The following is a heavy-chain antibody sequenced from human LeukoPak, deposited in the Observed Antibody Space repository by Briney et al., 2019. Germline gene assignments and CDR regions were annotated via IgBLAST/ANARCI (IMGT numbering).Heavy chain of an antibody. D-gene: IGHD3-22*01. J-gene: IGHJ4*02. CDR3: TREDRPFCPFAY. CDR1: GGSIDITNY. CDR2: ISHDGPT. V-gene: IGHV4-4*02. Sequence: SETLSLTCGVSGGSIDITNYWSWLRQAPGEGLEWIGEISHDGPTNYNPSLRSRVAMSLDRANNQFSLSLTSVTAADTAVYYCTREDRPFCPFAYWGQGVLVTVSS.